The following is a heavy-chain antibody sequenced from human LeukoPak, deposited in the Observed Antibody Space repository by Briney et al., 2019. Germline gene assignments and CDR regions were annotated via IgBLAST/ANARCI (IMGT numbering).Heavy chain of an antibody. J-gene: IGHJ4*02. V-gene: IGHV3-7*03. D-gene: IGHD4/OR15-4a*01. CDR2: IKQDGSDK. CDR1: GFTFSSYW. CDR3: ARLMTMPSFDY. Sequence: PGGSLRLSCAASGFTFSSYWVSWVRQAPGKGLESVANIKQDGSDKYYVDSVKGRFTISRDSAKNSLYLQMNSLRVEDTAVYYCARLMTMPSFDYWGQGTPVTVSS.